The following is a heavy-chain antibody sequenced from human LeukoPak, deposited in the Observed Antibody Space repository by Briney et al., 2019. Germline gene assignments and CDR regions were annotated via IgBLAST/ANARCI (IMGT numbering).Heavy chain of an antibody. D-gene: IGHD6-19*01. Sequence: ASETLSLTCTVSGGSISSSSYYWGWIRQPPGKGLEWIGSIYYSGSTYYNPSLKSRVTISVDTSKNQFSLKLSSVTAADTAVYYCARDRQWLVDYWGQGTLVTVSS. V-gene: IGHV4-39*02. CDR1: GGSISSSSYY. CDR3: ARDRQWLVDY. J-gene: IGHJ4*02. CDR2: IYYSGST.